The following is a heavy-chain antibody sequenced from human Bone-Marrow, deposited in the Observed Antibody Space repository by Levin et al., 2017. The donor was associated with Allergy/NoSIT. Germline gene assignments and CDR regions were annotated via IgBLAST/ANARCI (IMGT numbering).Heavy chain of an antibody. J-gene: IGHJ4*02. CDR2: INHSGST. V-gene: IGHV4-34*01. D-gene: IGHD2-15*01. CDR1: GGSFSGYY. CDR3: ARDSVGPPVVVAATIKVAPGGFDY. Sequence: SQTLSLTCAVYGGSFSGYYWSWIRQPPGKGLEWIGEINHSGSTNYNPSLKSRVTISVDTSKNQFSLKLSSVTAADTAVYYCARDSVGPPVVVAATIKVAPGGFDYWGQGTLVTVSS.